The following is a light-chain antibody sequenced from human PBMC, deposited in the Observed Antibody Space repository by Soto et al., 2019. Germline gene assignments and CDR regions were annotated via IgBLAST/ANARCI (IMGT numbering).Light chain of an antibody. Sequence: EIVLTQSPGTLSLSPGERATLSCRASQRISSSYLAWYQQKPGQTPRLLIYAASTRATGIPDRFSGSGSGTDFTLTISRLEPEDFAVYYCQQYGNSVYTFGQGTKLEIK. CDR2: AAS. CDR1: QRISSSY. J-gene: IGKJ2*01. V-gene: IGKV3-20*01. CDR3: QQYGNSVYT.